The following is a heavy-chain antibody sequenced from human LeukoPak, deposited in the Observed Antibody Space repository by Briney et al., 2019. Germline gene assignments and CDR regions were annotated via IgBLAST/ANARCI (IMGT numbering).Heavy chain of an antibody. J-gene: IGHJ5*02. Sequence: PGESLKISCKGYGDRFTSYWVAWVRQMPGKGLEWMGIIFPGDSDTRYSPSIQGQVTISVDRSISTAYLQWSSLKASDTAIYYCARRPLHSQHWLAPWGQDTPVTVSS. CDR1: GDRFTSYW. V-gene: IGHV5-51*01. CDR3: ARRPLHSQHWLAP. CDR2: IFPGDSDT.